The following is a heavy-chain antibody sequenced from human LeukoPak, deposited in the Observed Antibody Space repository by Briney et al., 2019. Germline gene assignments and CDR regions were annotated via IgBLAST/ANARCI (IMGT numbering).Heavy chain of an antibody. CDR3: ARGPPYYYDSSGYYRFDY. J-gene: IGHJ4*02. V-gene: IGHV4-34*01. CDR2: INHRGST. Sequence: SETLSLTCAVYGGSFSGYYWSWIRQPPGKGLEWLGEINHRGSTNYSPSLKTRVTISVNTSRNHFSLELSSVTAADTAVYYCARGPPYYYDSSGYYRFDYWGQGTLVTVSS. D-gene: IGHD3-22*01. CDR1: GGSFSGYY.